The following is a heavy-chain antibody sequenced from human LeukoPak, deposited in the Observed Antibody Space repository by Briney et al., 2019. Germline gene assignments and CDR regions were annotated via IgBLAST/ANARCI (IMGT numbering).Heavy chain of an antibody. V-gene: IGHV4-39*02. CDR1: GGSLSSTSYY. Sequence: SETLSLTCAVSGGSLSSTSYYRGWVRQPPGKGQEWIGTIYHSGRTYYNSSLKSRVIMSVDTSENHFSLRLNSVTASETAVYYCARLSWSTSYFDSWGQGTQVTVSS. CDR3: ARLSWSTSYFDS. CDR2: IYHSGRT. J-gene: IGHJ4*02. D-gene: IGHD2-2*01.